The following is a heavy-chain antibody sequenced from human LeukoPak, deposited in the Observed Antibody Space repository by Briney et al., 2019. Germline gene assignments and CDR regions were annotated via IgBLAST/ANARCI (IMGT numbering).Heavy chain of an antibody. CDR1: GGTFSSYT. CDR3: ARVRYYYDSSGYYPARYYYYYMDV. J-gene: IGHJ6*03. D-gene: IGHD3-22*01. CDR2: IIPILGIA. Sequence: SVKVSCKASGGTFSSYTISWVRQAPGQGLEWMGRIIPILGIANYAQKLQGRVTMTTDTSTSTAYMELRSLRSDDTAVYYCARVRYYYDSSGYYPARYYYYYMDVWGKGTTVTVSS. V-gene: IGHV1-69*02.